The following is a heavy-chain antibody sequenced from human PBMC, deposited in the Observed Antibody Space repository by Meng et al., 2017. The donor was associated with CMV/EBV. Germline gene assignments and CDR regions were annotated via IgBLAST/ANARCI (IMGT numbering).Heavy chain of an antibody. Sequence: SVKVSCKASGGTFSSYAISWVRQAPGQGLEWMGGIIPILGIANYAQKFQGRVTITADKSTSTAYMELSSLRSEDTAVYYCARDGGMGGEQQLVPGWFDPWGQGTLVTVSS. V-gene: IGHV1-69*10. D-gene: IGHD6-13*01. CDR1: GGTFSSYA. J-gene: IGHJ5*02. CDR2: IIPILGIA. CDR3: ARDGGMGGEQQLVPGWFDP.